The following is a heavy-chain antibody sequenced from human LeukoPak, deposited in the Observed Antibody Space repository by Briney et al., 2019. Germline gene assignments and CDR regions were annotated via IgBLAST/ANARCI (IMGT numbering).Heavy chain of an antibody. D-gene: IGHD2-2*02. CDR2: IGTTSSSI. V-gene: IGHV3-21*01. CDR3: VRIPNTAPFPNWFDH. CDR1: GFTFSTYT. J-gene: IGHJ5*02. Sequence: PGGSLRLSCAASGFTFSTYTMNWIRQAPGKGLEWVSSIGTTSSSIYYADSVRGRFTVSRDNARNSLVLQMNSLRAEDTAVYYCVRIPNTAPFPNWFDHWGQGTLVTVSS.